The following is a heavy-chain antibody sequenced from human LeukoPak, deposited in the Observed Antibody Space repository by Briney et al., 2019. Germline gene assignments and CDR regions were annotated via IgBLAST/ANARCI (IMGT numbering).Heavy chain of an antibody. CDR2: IYTSGST. Sequence: AETLSLTCTVSGCSISSYSWSWIRQPAGKGLEWIGRIYTSGSTNYNPSLKSRVTMSVDTSKNQFCLKLSSVTAADTAVYYCASDLRYFDGTSEYNWFDPWGQGTLVTVSS. CDR3: ASDLRYFDGTSEYNWFDP. CDR1: GCSISSYS. D-gene: IGHD3-9*01. V-gene: IGHV4-4*07. J-gene: IGHJ5*02.